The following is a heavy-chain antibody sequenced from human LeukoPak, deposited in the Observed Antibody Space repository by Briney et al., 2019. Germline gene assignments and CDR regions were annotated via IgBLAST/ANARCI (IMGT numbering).Heavy chain of an antibody. CDR2: INHSGST. V-gene: IGHV4-4*02. J-gene: IGHJ4*02. CDR1: GDSISSNYW. D-gene: IGHD5-12*01. CDR3: ARQADSGYATNFDY. Sequence: SETLSLTCAVSGDSISSNYWWTWVRQPPGKGLEWIGEINHSGSTNYNPSLKSRVTISVDTSKNQFSLKLSSVTAADTAVYYCARQADSGYATNFDYWGQGTLVTVSS.